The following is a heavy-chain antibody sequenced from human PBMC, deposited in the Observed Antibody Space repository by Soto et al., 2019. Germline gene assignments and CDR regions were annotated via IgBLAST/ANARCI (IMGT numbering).Heavy chain of an antibody. CDR1: GGSISSYY. D-gene: IGHD1-20*01. V-gene: IGHV4-59*01. CDR2: IYYSGIT. CDR3: ARYKSNYYYGMDV. J-gene: IGHJ6*02. Sequence: SETLSLTYTVSGGSISSYYWSWIRQPPGKGLEWIGYIYYSGITNYNPSLKSRVTISVDTSKNQFSLKLSSVTAADTAVYYCARYKSNYYYGMDVWGQGTTVTVSS.